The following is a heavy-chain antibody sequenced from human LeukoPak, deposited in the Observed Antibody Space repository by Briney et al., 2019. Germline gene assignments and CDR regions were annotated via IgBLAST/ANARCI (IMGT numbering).Heavy chain of an antibody. CDR1: GGSISSYY. V-gene: IGHV4-59*01. CDR3: ASTAYGGNSYDY. CDR2: IYYSGST. J-gene: IGHJ4*02. Sequence: PSETLSLTCTVSGGSISSYYWSWIRQPPGKGLEWIGYIYYSGSTNYNPSLKSRVTISVDTSKNQFSLKLSSVTAADTAVYYCASTAYGGNSYDYWGQGTLVTVSS. D-gene: IGHD4-23*01.